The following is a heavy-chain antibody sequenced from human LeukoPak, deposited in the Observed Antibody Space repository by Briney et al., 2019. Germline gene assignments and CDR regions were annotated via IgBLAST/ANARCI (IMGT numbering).Heavy chain of an antibody. J-gene: IGHJ4*02. CDR2: IKQDGSEK. D-gene: IGHD2/OR15-2a*01. CDR1: GFTFSDYW. V-gene: IGHV3-7*03. Sequence: GGSLRLSCVASGFTFSDYWMSWVRQVPGKGLEWVANIKQDGSEKHYVDSVKGRFTISRDNAKNSLYLQMNSLRAEDTAVYYCAKGPLLWDWGQGTLVTVSS. CDR3: AKGPLLWD.